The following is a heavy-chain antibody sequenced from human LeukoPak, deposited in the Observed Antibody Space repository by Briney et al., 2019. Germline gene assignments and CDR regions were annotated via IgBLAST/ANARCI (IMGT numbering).Heavy chain of an antibody. D-gene: IGHD6-25*01. V-gene: IGHV3-30*03. J-gene: IGHJ6*02. CDR3: ARDMAPGGSYYYYGMDV. Sequence: GGSLRLSCAASGFTFSSYWMNWVRQAPGKGLEWVAVMSYDGSNKYYADSVKGRFTISRDNSKNTLYLQMNSLRAEDTAVYYCARDMAPGGSYYYYGMDVWGQGTTVTVSS. CDR1: GFTFSSYW. CDR2: MSYDGSNK.